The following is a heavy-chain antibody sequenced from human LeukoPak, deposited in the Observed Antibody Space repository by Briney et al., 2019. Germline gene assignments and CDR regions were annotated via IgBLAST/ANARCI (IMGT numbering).Heavy chain of an antibody. CDR3: ARGSFYDSSGYSDYYFYHYMDV. D-gene: IGHD3-22*01. CDR2: INHSGST. J-gene: IGHJ6*03. V-gene: IGHV4-34*01. CDR1: GGPFSGYY. Sequence: SETLSLTCAVHGGPFSGYYWNCIRQSPGKGLEWIGEINHSGSTNYNPSLKSRVTMSVDTSKTQFSLRLSSMTAADTARYYCARGSFYDSSGYSDYYFYHYMDVWGTGTTVAVSS.